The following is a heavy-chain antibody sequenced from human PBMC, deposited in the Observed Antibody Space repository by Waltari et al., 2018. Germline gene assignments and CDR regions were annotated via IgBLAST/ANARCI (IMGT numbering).Heavy chain of an antibody. D-gene: IGHD2-15*01. V-gene: IGHV1-69*01. Sequence: QVQLVQSGAEVKKPGSSVKVSCKASGGTFSSYAISWVRQAPGQGLEWMGGIIPIFGTANYAQKFQGRGTITADESTSAAYRELSSLRSEDTAVYYCAREMGKVVVAATYYYYYGMDVWGQGTTVTVSS. J-gene: IGHJ6*02. CDR1: GGTFSSYA. CDR3: AREMGKVVVAATYYYYYGMDV. CDR2: IIPIFGTA.